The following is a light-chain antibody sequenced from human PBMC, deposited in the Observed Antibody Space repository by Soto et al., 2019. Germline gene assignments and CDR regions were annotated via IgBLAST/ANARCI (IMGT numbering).Light chain of an antibody. CDR3: CLYTSSSTRV. J-gene: IGLJ3*02. Sequence: QSVLTQPASVSGSPGQSITISCTGTNSDVGGYNSVSWYQQHPGEAPKFMIDEVSNRPSGVSNRVSVSKSGNTASLTISGLQAEDEADYYCCLYTSSSTRVFGGGTKLPV. CDR1: NSDVGGYNS. V-gene: IGLV2-14*01. CDR2: EVS.